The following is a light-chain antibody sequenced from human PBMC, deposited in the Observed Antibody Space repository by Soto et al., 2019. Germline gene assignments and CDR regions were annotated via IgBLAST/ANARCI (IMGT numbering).Light chain of an antibody. CDR1: SSNIGAGYD. J-gene: IGLJ2*01. CDR2: GNT. V-gene: IGLV1-40*01. CDR3: QSNDNSLSGSL. Sequence: QAVVTQPPSVSGAPGQRVTMSCTGSSSNIGAGYDVHWYQQLPGTAPKLLIYGNTNRPSGVPDRFSGSKSGTSASLAITGLQAEDEADYYCQSNDNSLSGSLFGGGTKVTVL.